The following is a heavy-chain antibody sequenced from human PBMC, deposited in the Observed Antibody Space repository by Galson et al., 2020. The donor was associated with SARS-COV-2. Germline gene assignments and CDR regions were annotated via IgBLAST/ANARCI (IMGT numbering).Heavy chain of an antibody. CDR2: ISTNSGKT. V-gene: IGHV1-18*01. Sequence: ASAKVSCKPSGYTFTTNGISWVRQDPGQGLEWMGWISTNSGKTNYAQKLQGRVSMTRDTSTSTAYMELGSLRSDDTAVYYCARDVNYRFDTWGQGTLVTVSS. J-gene: IGHJ5*01. CDR1: GYTFTTNG. D-gene: IGHD3-10*01. CDR3: ARDVNYRFDT.